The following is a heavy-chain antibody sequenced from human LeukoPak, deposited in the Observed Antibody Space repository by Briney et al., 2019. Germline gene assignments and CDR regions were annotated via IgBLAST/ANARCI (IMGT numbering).Heavy chain of an antibody. CDR3: AREIMGGTFDY. V-gene: IGHV3-21*01. J-gene: IGHJ4*02. CDR1: GFNFTTYS. CDR2: ITSSSDSK. Sequence: KPGGSLRLSCAASGFNFTTYSMNWVRQAPGKGLEWVSSITSSSDSKYYADSIKGRFTISRDNARKSLHLQMNSLRAEDTALYYCAREIMGGTFDYWGQGALVTVSS. D-gene: IGHD1-26*01.